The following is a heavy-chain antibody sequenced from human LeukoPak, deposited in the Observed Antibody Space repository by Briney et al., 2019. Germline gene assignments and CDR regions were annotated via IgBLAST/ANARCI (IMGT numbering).Heavy chain of an antibody. V-gene: IGHV3-30*18. CDR2: ISYDGSNK. D-gene: IGHD3-22*01. J-gene: IGHJ3*02. CDR3: AKEISEFGWLLDLPAGAFDI. Sequence: QAGGSLRLSCAASGFTFSSYGMHWVRQAPGKGLEWVAVISYDGSNKYYADSVKGRFTISRDNSKNTLYLQMNSLRAEDTAVYYCAKEISEFGWLLDLPAGAFDIWGQGTMVTVSS. CDR1: GFTFSSYG.